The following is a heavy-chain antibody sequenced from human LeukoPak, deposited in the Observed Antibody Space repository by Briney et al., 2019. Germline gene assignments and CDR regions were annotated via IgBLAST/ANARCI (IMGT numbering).Heavy chain of an antibody. CDR2: IIPIFGTA. CDR1: GGTFSSYA. CDR3: ARGYGKTYYYYMDV. J-gene: IGHJ6*03. Sequence: ASMKVSCKASGGTFSSYAISWVRQAPGQGLEWMGGIIPIFGTANYAQKFQGRVTITTDESTSTAYMELSSLRSEDTAVYYCARGYGKTYYYYMDVWGKGTTVTVSS. V-gene: IGHV1-69*05. D-gene: IGHD5-12*01.